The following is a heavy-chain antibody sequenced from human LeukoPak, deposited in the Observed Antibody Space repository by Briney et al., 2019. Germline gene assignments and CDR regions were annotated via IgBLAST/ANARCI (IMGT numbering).Heavy chain of an antibody. J-gene: IGHJ4*02. CDR3: ARVYRSSWYN. V-gene: IGHV3-23*01. CDR2: ISGSSGST. Sequence: GGSLRLSCAASGFTFSSYAMSWVRQAPGKGLEWVSAISGSSGSTYYADSVKGRFTISRDNAKNSLYLQMNSLRAEDTAVYYCARVYRSSWYNWGQGTLVTVSS. CDR1: GFTFSSYA. D-gene: IGHD6-13*01.